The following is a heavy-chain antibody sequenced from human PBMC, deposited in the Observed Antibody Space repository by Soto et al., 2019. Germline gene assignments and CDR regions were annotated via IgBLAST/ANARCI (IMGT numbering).Heavy chain of an antibody. CDR2: IYYSGTT. D-gene: IGHD3-22*01. CDR1: GGSVSSGSYY. Sequence: SETLSLTCTVSGGSVSSGSYYWSWIRQPPGKGLEWIGYIYYSGTTNYNPSLKSQVTISVDTSKNQFSLKLSSVSAADTAVYYCARGASSLYYDSSGYYSYYYYGMDVWGQGTTVTVSS. CDR3: ARGASSLYYDSSGYYSYYYYGMDV. V-gene: IGHV4-61*01. J-gene: IGHJ6*02.